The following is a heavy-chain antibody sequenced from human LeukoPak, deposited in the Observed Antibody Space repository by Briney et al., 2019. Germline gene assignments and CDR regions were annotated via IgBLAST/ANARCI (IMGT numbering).Heavy chain of an antibody. D-gene: IGHD3-22*01. V-gene: IGHV4-39*07. CDR1: GGSISSSSYY. J-gene: IGHJ3*02. Sequence: SETLSLTCTVSGGSISSSSYYWGWLRQPPGKGLEWIGSIYYSGSTYYNPSLKSRVTISVDTSKNQFSLKLSSVTAADTAVYYCARWGHYYDSSGYHDAFDIWGQGTMVTVSS. CDR2: IYYSGST. CDR3: ARWGHYYDSSGYHDAFDI.